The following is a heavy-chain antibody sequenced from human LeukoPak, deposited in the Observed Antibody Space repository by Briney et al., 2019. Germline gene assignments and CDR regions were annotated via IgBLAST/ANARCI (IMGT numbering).Heavy chain of an antibody. CDR1: GYTFTSYY. CDR3: ARGLIGSGSYYGHP. CDR2: MNPNSGNT. Sequence: ASVKVSCKASGYTFTSYYMHWVRQAPGQGLEWMGWMNPNSGNTGYAQKFQGRVTMTRNTSISTAYMELSSLRSEDTAVYYCARGLIGSGSYYGHPWGQGTLVTVSS. J-gene: IGHJ5*02. D-gene: IGHD3-10*01. V-gene: IGHV1-8*02.